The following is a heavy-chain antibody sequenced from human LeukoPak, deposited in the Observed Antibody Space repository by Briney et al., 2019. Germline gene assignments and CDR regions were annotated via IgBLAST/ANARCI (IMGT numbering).Heavy chain of an antibody. J-gene: IGHJ5*02. CDR2: ISGSGGST. D-gene: IGHD2-2*01. Sequence: GGSLRLSCAASGFTFSSYAMSWVRQAPGKGLEWVSAISGSGGSTCYADSVKGRFTISRDNSKNTLYLQMNSLRAEDTAVYYCAKAHWGYCSSTSCPRFDPWGQGTLVTVSS. CDR1: GFTFSSYA. V-gene: IGHV3-23*01. CDR3: AKAHWGYCSSTSCPRFDP.